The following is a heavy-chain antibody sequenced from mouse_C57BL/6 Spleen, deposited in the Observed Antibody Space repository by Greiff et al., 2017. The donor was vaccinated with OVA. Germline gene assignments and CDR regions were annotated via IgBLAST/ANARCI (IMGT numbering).Heavy chain of an antibody. CDR2: IDPSDSYT. J-gene: IGHJ3*01. D-gene: IGHD2-5*01. CDR1: GYTFTSYW. Sequence: VQLQQSGAELVMPGASVKLSCKASGYTFTSYWMHWVKQRPGQGLEWIGEIDPSDSYTNYNQKFKGKSTLTVDKSSSTAYMQLSSLTSEDSAVYYCARGDSNYPFAYWGQGTLVTVSA. V-gene: IGHV1-69*01. CDR3: ARGDSNYPFAY.